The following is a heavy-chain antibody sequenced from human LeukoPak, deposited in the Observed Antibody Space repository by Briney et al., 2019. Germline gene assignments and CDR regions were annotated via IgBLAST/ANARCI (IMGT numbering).Heavy chain of an antibody. V-gene: IGHV3-74*01. D-gene: IGHD1-26*01. CDR3: ATSYRGKYRAFDT. CDR1: GFTFSRNA. Sequence: GGSLRLSCVGSGFTFSRNAMSWVRQAPGGGLEWVSGINSDGYSISYADSVKGRFTISRDNAKSTLFRQLNSLRAEDTAVYYCATSYRGKYRAFDTWGQGTMVTVSS. CDR2: INSDGYSI. J-gene: IGHJ3*02.